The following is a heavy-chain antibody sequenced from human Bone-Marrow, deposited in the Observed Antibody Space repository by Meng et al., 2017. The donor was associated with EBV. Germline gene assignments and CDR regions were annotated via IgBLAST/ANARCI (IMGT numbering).Heavy chain of an antibody. D-gene: IGHD3-3*01. Sequence: EVQLVESGGXLVRPGGSLRCSCAASGFTFSRYSMKWVRQAPGKGLEWVSSISSSSSYMYYADSVKGRFTISRDNAKNSLYLQMNSLRAEDTAVYYCARIFDFWSGGDYWGQGTLGTVSS. V-gene: IGHV3-21*01. J-gene: IGHJ4*02. CDR2: ISSSSSYM. CDR3: ARIFDFWSGGDY. CDR1: GFTFSRYS.